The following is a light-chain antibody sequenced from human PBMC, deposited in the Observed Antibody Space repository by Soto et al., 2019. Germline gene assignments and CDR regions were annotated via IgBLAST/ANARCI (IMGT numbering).Light chain of an antibody. CDR2: AAS. Sequence: DIQMTQSPSSVSASVGDTVTITCRASEDVSAWLAWYQQKPGKAPKLLIYAASTLQSGVSSRFSGSGSGTDFTLTISSLLPEDFATYFCQQANTFPITFGQGTKVDI. J-gene: IGKJ1*01. V-gene: IGKV1-12*01. CDR3: QQANTFPIT. CDR1: EDVSAW.